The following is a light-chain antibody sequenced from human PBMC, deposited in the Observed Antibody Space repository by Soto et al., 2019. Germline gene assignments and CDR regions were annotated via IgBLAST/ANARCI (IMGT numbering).Light chain of an antibody. CDR3: QSYVGSVSYV. V-gene: IGLV1-40*01. J-gene: IGLJ1*01. Sequence: QSVLTQPPSVSGDPGQRVTISCTGSSSNIGAGYDVHWYQQLPGTAPKLLIYGNSNRPSGVPDRFSGSKSGTSASLAITGLQYEEEADYYCQSYVGSVSYVLGTGTKLT. CDR1: SSNIGAGYD. CDR2: GNS.